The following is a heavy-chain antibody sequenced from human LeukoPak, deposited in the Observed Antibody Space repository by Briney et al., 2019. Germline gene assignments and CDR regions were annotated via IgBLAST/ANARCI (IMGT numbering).Heavy chain of an antibody. V-gene: IGHV3-66*01. J-gene: IGHJ3*02. Sequence: GSLRLSCAASGFTVSSNYMTWVRQAPGKGLEWVSVIYSGGSTYYADSVKGRFTLSRDNSKNTLFLQTNSLRAEDTAVYYCAREPQDDSSGYDAFDIWGQGTMVTVSS. CDR2: IYSGGST. CDR3: AREPQDDSSGYDAFDI. CDR1: GFTVSSNY. D-gene: IGHD3-22*01.